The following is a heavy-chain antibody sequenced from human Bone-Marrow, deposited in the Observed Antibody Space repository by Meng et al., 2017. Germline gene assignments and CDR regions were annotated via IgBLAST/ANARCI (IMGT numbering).Heavy chain of an antibody. V-gene: IGHV1-69*05. CDR2: IIPIFGTA. J-gene: IGHJ2*01. D-gene: IGHD6-19*01. CDR1: GGTFSSYA. Sequence: QGQLVQAGAGVKKPGSSGKVSCKASGGTFSSYAISWVRQAPGQGLEWMGGIIPIFGTANYAQKFQGRVTITTDESTSTAYMELSSLRSEDTAVYYCARAAVADLNWYFDLWGRGTLVTVSS. CDR3: ARAAVADLNWYFDL.